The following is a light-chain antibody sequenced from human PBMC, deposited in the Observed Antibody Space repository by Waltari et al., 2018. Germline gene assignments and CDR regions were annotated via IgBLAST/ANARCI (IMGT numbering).Light chain of an antibody. J-gene: IGLJ3*02. V-gene: IGLV1-47*01. Sequence: QSVLPQPPSVSGTPGQRVTISCSGRSYNIGRTHVYCYQQFPGTAPKLLIYRDNQRPSGVPDRFSGSRSGTSASLAIGALRSVDEADYYCAVWDDILTAWVFGGGTKLTVL. CDR2: RDN. CDR3: AVWDDILTAWV. CDR1: SYNIGRTH.